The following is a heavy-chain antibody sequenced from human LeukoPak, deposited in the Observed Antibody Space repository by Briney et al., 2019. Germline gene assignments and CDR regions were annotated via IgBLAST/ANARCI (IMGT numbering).Heavy chain of an antibody. Sequence: ASVKVSCKASGGTFSSYAISWVRQVPGQGLEWMGGIIPIFGTANYAQKFQGRVTITADESTSTAYMELSSLRSEDTAVYYCARLVVPAANYYYYYYMDVWGKGTTVTVSS. J-gene: IGHJ6*03. CDR3: ARLVVPAANYYYYYYMDV. CDR2: IIPIFGTA. D-gene: IGHD2-2*01. V-gene: IGHV1-69*13. CDR1: GGTFSSYA.